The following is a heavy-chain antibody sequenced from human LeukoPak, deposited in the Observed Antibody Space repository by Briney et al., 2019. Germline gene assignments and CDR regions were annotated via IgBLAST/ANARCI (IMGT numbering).Heavy chain of an antibody. D-gene: IGHD6-19*01. CDR1: GGSISSDY. Sequence: PSETLSLTCTVSGGSISSDYCSWIRQPPGKGLEWIGYIYYNGSANYNPSLKSRVTISSDTAKNQFSLKLTSVTAADTAVYYCARTNIAVAGDAFDIWGQGTMVTVSS. J-gene: IGHJ3*02. V-gene: IGHV4-59*08. CDR3: ARTNIAVAGDAFDI. CDR2: IYYNGSA.